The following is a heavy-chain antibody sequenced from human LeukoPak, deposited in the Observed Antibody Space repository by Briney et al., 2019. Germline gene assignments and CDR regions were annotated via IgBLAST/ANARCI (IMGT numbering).Heavy chain of an antibody. Sequence: PGGSLRLSCTASGFIFNSYAMSWVRQAPGKGLEWVSGISSSATRTYYAESVKGRFTISRDNSKNTLYLQMSSLRVDDTAVYYCAKDYGGSSGWNLDYWGQGTLVTVSS. CDR2: ISSSATRT. J-gene: IGHJ4*02. CDR3: AKDYGGSSGWNLDY. CDR1: GFIFNSYA. V-gene: IGHV3-23*01. D-gene: IGHD6-19*01.